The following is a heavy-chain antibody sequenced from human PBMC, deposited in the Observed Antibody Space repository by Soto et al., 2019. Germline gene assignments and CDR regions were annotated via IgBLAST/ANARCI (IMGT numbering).Heavy chain of an antibody. J-gene: IGHJ6*02. D-gene: IGHD2-2*02. CDR3: TTHCSSTSCYTYYYYYYGMDV. CDR2: IKSKTDGGTT. CDR1: GFTFSNAW. Sequence: KPGGSLRLSCAASGFTFSNAWMSWVRQAPGKGLEWVGRIKSKTDGGTTDYAAPVKGRFTISRDDSKNTLYLQMNSLKTEDTAVYYCTTHCSSTSCYTYYYYYYGMDVWGQGTTVTVSS. V-gene: IGHV3-15*01.